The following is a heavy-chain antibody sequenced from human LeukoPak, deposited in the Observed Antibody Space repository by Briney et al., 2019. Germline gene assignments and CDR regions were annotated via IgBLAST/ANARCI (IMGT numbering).Heavy chain of an antibody. D-gene: IGHD2-2*01. CDR3: ARDLRVVVPAPYYYYMDV. V-gene: IGHV1-2*02. J-gene: IGHJ6*03. CDR2: INPNSGGT. Sequence: GASVKVSCKVSGYTLTELSMHWVRQAPGQGLEWMGWINPNSGGTNYAQKFQGRVTMTRDTSISTAYMELSRLRSDDTAVYYCARDLRVVVPAPYYYYMDVWGKGTTVTVSS. CDR1: GYTLTELS.